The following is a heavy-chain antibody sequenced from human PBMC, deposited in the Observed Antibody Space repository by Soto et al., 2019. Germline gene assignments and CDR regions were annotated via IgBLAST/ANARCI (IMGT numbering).Heavy chain of an antibody. Sequence: SETLSLTCTVSGGSISSYYWSWIRQPPGKGLEWIGYIYYSGSTNYNPSLKSRVTISVDTSKNQFSLKLSSVTAADTAVYYCARHWYSGRYYYGSGSSFEFAPWGQGTLVTVSS. D-gene: IGHD3-10*01. CDR3: ARHWYSGRYYYGSGSSFEFAP. J-gene: IGHJ5*02. CDR2: IYYSGST. V-gene: IGHV4-59*08. CDR1: GGSISSYY.